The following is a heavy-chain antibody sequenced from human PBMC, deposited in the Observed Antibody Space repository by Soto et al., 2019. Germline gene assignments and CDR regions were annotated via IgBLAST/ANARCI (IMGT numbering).Heavy chain of an antibody. CDR2: IRQDGSEK. V-gene: IGHV3-7*03. CDR1: GFTFSSYW. Sequence: ESGGGLVQPGGSLRLSCAASGFTFSSYWMSWVRRAPGKGLEWVANIRQDGSEKYYVDSVKGRFTISRDNAKNSVYLQMNSLRAEDTAVYHCARGGTSVAAYNFDYWGQGTLVTVSS. J-gene: IGHJ4*02. D-gene: IGHD6-19*01. CDR3: ARGGTSVAAYNFDY.